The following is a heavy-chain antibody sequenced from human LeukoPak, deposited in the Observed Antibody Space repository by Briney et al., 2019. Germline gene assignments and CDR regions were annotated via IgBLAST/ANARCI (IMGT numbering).Heavy chain of an antibody. J-gene: IGHJ6*03. CDR2: ISAYNGNT. CDR1: GYTFTSYG. Sequence: ASVKVSCKASGYTFTSYGISWVRQAPGQGLEWMGWISAYNGNTNYAQKLQGTVTMTTDTSTSTAYMELRSLRSDDTAVYYCARGAVGSVGHHYYYYYYMDVWGKGTTVTVSS. CDR3: ARGAVGSVGHHYYYYYYMDV. D-gene: IGHD3-16*01. V-gene: IGHV1-18*01.